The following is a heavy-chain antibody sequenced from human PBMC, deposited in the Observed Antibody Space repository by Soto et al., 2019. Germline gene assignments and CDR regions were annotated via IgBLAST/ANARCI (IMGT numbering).Heavy chain of an antibody. J-gene: IGHJ5*02. CDR3: ARGWFYGFIA. Sequence: GGALRLSCVASGFSFSSNDMHWVRQPTGKRLEWVSSIVPSGNTWYPGSVKGRFTIARDNGKNSLYLQMDSLRAEDTAVYYCARGWFYGFIAWGQGTLVTASS. V-gene: IGHV3-13*01. CDR2: IVPSGNT. CDR1: GFSFSSND. D-gene: IGHD3-16*02.